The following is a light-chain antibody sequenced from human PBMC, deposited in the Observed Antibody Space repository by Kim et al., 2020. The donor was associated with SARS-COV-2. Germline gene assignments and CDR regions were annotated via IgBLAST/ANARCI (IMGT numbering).Light chain of an antibody. J-gene: IGKJ1*01. Sequence: NPGKAPKFLIYKTSTLDSGVPSRFSGRGSETVFTLTINYLQPDDFATSFCQQYNHYLGTFGRGTKVDIK. CDR2: KTS. CDR3: QQYNHYLGT. V-gene: IGKV1-5*03.